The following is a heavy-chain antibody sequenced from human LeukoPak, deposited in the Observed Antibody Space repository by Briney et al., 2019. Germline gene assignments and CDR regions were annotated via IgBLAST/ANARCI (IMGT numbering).Heavy chain of an antibody. Sequence: PSETLSLTCTVSGGSISSSSYCWGWIRQPPGKGLEWIGSIYYSGSTYYSPSLKSRVTISVDTSKNQFSLKLSSVTAADTAVYYCASTGLRSDLYFDYWGQGTLVTVSS. CDR3: ASTGLRSDLYFDY. CDR1: GGSISSSSYC. CDR2: IYYSGST. D-gene: IGHD4-17*01. V-gene: IGHV4-39*01. J-gene: IGHJ4*02.